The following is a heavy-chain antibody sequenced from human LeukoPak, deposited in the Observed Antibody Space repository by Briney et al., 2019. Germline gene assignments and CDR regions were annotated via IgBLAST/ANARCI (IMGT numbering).Heavy chain of an antibody. V-gene: IGHV1-69*04. CDR2: IIPILGIA. CDR3: ARDDSSSYYYFDY. D-gene: IGHD6-6*01. Sequence: SVKVSCKASGGTFSSYTISWVRQAPGQGLEWMGRIIPILGIANYAQMFQGRVTITADKSTSTAYMELSSLRSEDTAVYYCARDDSSSYYYFDYWGQGTLVTVSS. CDR1: GGTFSSYT. J-gene: IGHJ4*02.